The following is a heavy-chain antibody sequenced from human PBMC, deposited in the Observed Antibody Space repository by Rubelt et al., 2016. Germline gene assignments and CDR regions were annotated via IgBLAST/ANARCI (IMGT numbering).Heavy chain of an antibody. CDR3: ARRNLVVVSVAEYNWFDP. Sequence: QVQLVQSGAEVKKPGSSVKVSCKASGGTFSSYAISWVRQAPGQGLGWMGGIIPTFGSANCAQTFQGRVTSTADESTSTAYMELSSLRSDDTAVYYCARRNLVVVSVAEYNWFDPWGQGTLVTVSS. D-gene: IGHD2-2*01. V-gene: IGHV1-69*01. J-gene: IGHJ5*02. CDR2: IIPTFGSA. CDR1: GGTFSSYA.